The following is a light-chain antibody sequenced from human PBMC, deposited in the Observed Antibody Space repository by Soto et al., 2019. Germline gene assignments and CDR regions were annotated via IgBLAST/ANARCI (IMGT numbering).Light chain of an antibody. CDR3: QVWDSSSDDVV. CDR2: DDS. Sequence: SYELTQSPSVSAAPGQTATITCGGNNIGSKSVHWYQQKPGQAPVLVVYDDSDRPSGIPERFAGSKSGNTATLTISRVEAGDEADYYCQVWDSSSDDVVFGGGTKLTVL. CDR1: NIGSKS. V-gene: IGLV3-21*02. J-gene: IGLJ3*02.